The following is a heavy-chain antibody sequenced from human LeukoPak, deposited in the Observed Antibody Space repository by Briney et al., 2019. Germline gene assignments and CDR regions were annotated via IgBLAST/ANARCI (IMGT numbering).Heavy chain of an antibody. V-gene: IGHV4-38-2*01. Sequence: KSSETLSLTCAVSGYSIGSGYYWGWIRQPPGKGLEWIGSIYHSGSTYCNPSLKSRVTISVDTSKNQFSLKLSSVTAADTAVYYCANGAGDPYFDYWGQGTLVTVSS. J-gene: IGHJ4*02. CDR2: IYHSGST. CDR3: ANGAGDPYFDY. D-gene: IGHD7-27*01. CDR1: GYSIGSGYY.